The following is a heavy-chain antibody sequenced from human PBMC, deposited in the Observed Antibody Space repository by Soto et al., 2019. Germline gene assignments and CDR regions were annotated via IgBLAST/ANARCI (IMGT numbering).Heavy chain of an antibody. CDR3: ARVVSPDYYADY. J-gene: IGHJ4*02. V-gene: IGHV3-21*01. Sequence: EVQLVESGGGLVKPGGSLRLSCAASGFTFSSYTMNWVRQAPGKGLEWVSSISSSSSYIYYADSVKGRFTISRDNAKNSLSLQMNRLRDEDTAVYCCARVVSPDYYADYWGQGTLVTVSS. CDR1: GFTFSSYT. CDR2: ISSSSSYI. D-gene: IGHD3-10*01.